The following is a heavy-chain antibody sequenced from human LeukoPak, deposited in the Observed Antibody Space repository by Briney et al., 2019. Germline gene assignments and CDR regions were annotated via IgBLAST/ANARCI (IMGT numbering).Heavy chain of an antibody. CDR2: IYPGDFDT. J-gene: IGHJ4*01. Sequence: GESLKISCKGSGYSFTSYWIGWVLQMPGIGLEWMAIIYPGDFDTRYSPSFQGQVTFSADKSSVTAYLQWSSMKASDTAMYTCARRRESSSWYVDYWGQGTLVTVSS. CDR3: ARRRESSSWYVDY. D-gene: IGHD6-13*01. V-gene: IGHV5-51*01. CDR1: GYSFTSYW.